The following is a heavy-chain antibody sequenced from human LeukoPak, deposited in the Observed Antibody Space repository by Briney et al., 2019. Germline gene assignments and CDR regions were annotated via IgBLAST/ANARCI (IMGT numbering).Heavy chain of an antibody. V-gene: IGHV3-9*01. J-gene: IGHJ4*02. D-gene: IGHD3-9*01. CDR1: GFTFDDYA. CDR3: AKGYLDWLFPFDY. Sequence: PGGSLRLSCAASGFTFDDYAMHWVRQAPGKGLEWVSGISWNSGSIGYADSVKGRFTISRDNAKNSLYLQMNSLRAEDTALYYCAKGYLDWLFPFDYWGQGTLVTVSS. CDR2: ISWNSGSI.